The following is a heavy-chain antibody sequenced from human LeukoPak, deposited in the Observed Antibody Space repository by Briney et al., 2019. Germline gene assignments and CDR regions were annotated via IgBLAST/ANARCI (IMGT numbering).Heavy chain of an antibody. CDR1: GYTFTGYY. Sequence: ASVKVSCKASGYTFTGYYMHWVRQAPGQGLEWMGWINPNSGGTNYAQKFQGRVTMTRDTSISTAYMELSRLRSDDTAVYYCARDQTMGGYCSSTSCYAYWFDPWGQGTLVTVSS. CDR2: INPNSGGT. V-gene: IGHV1-2*02. J-gene: IGHJ5*02. CDR3: ARDQTMGGYCSSTSCYAYWFDP. D-gene: IGHD2-2*01.